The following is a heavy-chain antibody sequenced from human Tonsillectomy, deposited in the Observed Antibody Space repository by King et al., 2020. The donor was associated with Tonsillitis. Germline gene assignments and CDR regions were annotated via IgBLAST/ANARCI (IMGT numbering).Heavy chain of an antibody. CDR2: INHRGST. D-gene: IGHD3-22*01. J-gene: IGHJ4*02. CDR1: GGSFSGYY. Sequence: VQLQQWGAALLKPSETLSLTCAVYGGSFSGYYWSWIRQPPGKGLEWIGEINHRGSTNYNPSLKSRVTISVDTSKNQFSLKLSSVTAADTAVYYCARGGYYYDSSGYYLFDYWGQGTLVTVSS. CDR3: ARGGYYYDSSGYYLFDY. V-gene: IGHV4-34*01.